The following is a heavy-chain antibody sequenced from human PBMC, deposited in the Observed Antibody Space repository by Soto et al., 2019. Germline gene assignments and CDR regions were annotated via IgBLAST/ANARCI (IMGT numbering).Heavy chain of an antibody. D-gene: IGHD3-10*01. Sequence: SETLSLTCTVSGGSISSYYWSWIRQPPGKGLEWIGYIYYSGSTNYNPSLKSRVTISVDTSKNQFSLKLSSVTAADTAVYYCARSEGITMVRGVIIHGVDVWGQGTTVSV. CDR1: GGSISSYY. J-gene: IGHJ6*02. V-gene: IGHV4-59*01. CDR3: ARSEGITMVRGVIIHGVDV. CDR2: IYYSGST.